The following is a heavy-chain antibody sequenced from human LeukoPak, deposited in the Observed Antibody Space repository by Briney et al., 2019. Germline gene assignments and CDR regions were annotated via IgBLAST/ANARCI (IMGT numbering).Heavy chain of an antibody. V-gene: IGHV3-23*01. D-gene: IGHD2-2*01. J-gene: IGHJ3*02. CDR2: ISGSGNST. CDR1: GFSFSSYA. CDR3: AKMRTSTTWAAFAI. Sequence: PGGSLRLSCAASGFSFSSYAMSWVRQAPGKGLEWVSVISGSGNSTYYADSVKGRFTISRDNSKDTLYLQMNSLRAEDTAVYYCAKMRTSTTWAAFAIWGQGTMVTVSS.